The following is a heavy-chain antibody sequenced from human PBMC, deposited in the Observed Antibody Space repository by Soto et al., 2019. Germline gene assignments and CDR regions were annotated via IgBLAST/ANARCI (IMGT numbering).Heavy chain of an antibody. D-gene: IGHD2-21*02. J-gene: IGHJ6*02. Sequence: PSETLPLPCTVSGGSISSGGYYWSWIRQHPGKGLEWIGYIYYSGSTYYNPSLKSRVTISVDTSKNQFSLKLSSVTAADTAVYYCARVCGGDCHYGMDVWGQGTTVTVSS. V-gene: IGHV4-31*03. CDR1: GGSISSGGYY. CDR2: IYYSGST. CDR3: ARVCGGDCHYGMDV.